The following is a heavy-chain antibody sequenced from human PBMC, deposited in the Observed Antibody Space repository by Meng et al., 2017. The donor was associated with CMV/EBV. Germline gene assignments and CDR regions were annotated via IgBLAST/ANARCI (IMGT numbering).Heavy chain of an antibody. D-gene: IGHD3-22*01. CDR3: ARYPFGSHVYDSSGYGMDV. CDR1: GFTFSSYG. CDR2: ISSSSSYI. J-gene: IGHJ6*02. V-gene: IGHV3-21*01. Sequence: GESLKISCAASGFTFSSYGMHWVRQAPGKGLEWVSSISSSSSYIYYADSVKGRFTISRDNAKNSLYLQMNSLRAEDTAVYYCARYPFGSHVYDSSGYGMDVWGQGTTVTVSS.